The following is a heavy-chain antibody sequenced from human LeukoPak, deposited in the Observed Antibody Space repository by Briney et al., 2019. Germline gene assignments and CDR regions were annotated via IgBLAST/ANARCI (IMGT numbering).Heavy chain of an antibody. Sequence: GGSLRLPCAASGFTFSSYGMHWVRQAPGKGLEWVAVIWYDGSNKYYADSVKGRFTISRDNSKNTLYLQMNSLRAEDTAVYYCARNSRGYSSGCLNSWGQGTLVTVSS. CDR2: IWYDGSNK. D-gene: IGHD6-19*01. V-gene: IGHV3-33*08. CDR1: GFTFSSYG. J-gene: IGHJ4*02. CDR3: ARNSRGYSSGCLNS.